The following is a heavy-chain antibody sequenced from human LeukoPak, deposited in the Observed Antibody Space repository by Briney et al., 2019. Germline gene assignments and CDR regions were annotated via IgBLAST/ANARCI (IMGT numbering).Heavy chain of an antibody. V-gene: IGHV4-39*01. D-gene: IGHD3-22*01. Sequence: PSETLSLTCTVSGGYISSTSYLWGWVRQPPGEGLEWIGSNYHGGRTFYNPSLKSRVTVSADTSKNHISLTVRSVTAADTAVYYCARQIPDERGYYQYYFDYWGQGTLVTVSS. J-gene: IGHJ4*02. CDR2: NYHGGRT. CDR1: GGYISSTSYL. CDR3: ARQIPDERGYYQYYFDY.